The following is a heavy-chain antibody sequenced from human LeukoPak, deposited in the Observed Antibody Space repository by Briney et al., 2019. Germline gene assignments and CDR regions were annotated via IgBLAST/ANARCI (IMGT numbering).Heavy chain of an antibody. V-gene: IGHV1-8*02. CDR1: GYTFGIYD. Sequence: GASVKVSCKASGYTFGIYDINWVRQATGQGLEWMGWINPNTGNTGYAQKFQGRVTFTRDPSISTAYMELSSLTSEDTAVYYCGRVLGDGNSVHFDYWGQGALVTVSS. J-gene: IGHJ4*02. D-gene: IGHD4-23*01. CDR2: INPNTGNT. CDR3: GRVLGDGNSVHFDY.